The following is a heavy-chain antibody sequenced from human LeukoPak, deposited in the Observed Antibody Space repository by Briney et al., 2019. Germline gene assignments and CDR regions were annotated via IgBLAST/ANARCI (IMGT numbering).Heavy chain of an antibody. V-gene: IGHV4-61*02. CDR1: SGSLSSDSYY. D-gene: IGHD6-13*01. CDR3: ARENIAAAGIFDY. J-gene: IGHJ4*02. Sequence: QVQLQGSGPGLVKPSQTLSHTCTVSSGSLSSDSYYLSWIRQPAGQGLEWIGRVYPSGTTDYNPSLKSRVTMSVDTSKNQFSLKLSSVTAADTAVYYCARENIAAAGIFDYWGQGTLVTVSS. CDR2: VYPSGTT.